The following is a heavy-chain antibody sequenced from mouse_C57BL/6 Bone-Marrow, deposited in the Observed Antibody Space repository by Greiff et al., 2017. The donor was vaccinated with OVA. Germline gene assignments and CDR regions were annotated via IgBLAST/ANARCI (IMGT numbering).Heavy chain of an antibody. CDR3: ARSRTTVVECAMDY. CDR2: IDPNSGGT. D-gene: IGHD1-1*01. V-gene: IGHV1-72*01. Sequence: VQLQQPGAELVKPGASVKLSCKASGYTFTSYWMHWVKQRPGRGLEWIGRIDPNSGGTKYNEKFKSKATLPVDKPSSTAYMQLSSLTSEDSAVYYCARSRTTVVECAMDYWGQGTSVTGSS. J-gene: IGHJ4*01. CDR1: GYTFTSYW.